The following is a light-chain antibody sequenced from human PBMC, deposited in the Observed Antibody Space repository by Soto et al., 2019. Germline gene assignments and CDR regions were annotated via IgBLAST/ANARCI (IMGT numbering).Light chain of an antibody. CDR2: EVS. V-gene: IGLV2-14*01. CDR3: SSYKSGSTYV. J-gene: IGLJ1*01. Sequence: QSVLTQPASVSGSPGQSITISCTGTSSDVDGYNYVSWYQHHPGKAPKLMIYEVSNRPSGVSNRFSGSKSGKTASLTISGLQAEDEADYYCSSYKSGSTYVFGTGTKVTVL. CDR1: SSDVDGYNY.